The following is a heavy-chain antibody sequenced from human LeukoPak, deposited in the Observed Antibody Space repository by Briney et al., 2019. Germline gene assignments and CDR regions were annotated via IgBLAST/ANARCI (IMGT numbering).Heavy chain of an antibody. CDR1: GFTFSSYA. J-gene: IGHJ5*02. V-gene: IGHV3-23*01. CDR3: AKLHIVVVPAASCWFDP. D-gene: IGHD2-2*01. CDR2: ISGSGGST. Sequence: GGPLRLSCAASGFTFSSYAMSWVRQAPGKGLEWVSAISGSGGSTYYADSVKGRFTISRDNSKNTLYLQMNSLRAEDTAVYYCAKLHIVVVPAASCWFDPWGQGALVTVSS.